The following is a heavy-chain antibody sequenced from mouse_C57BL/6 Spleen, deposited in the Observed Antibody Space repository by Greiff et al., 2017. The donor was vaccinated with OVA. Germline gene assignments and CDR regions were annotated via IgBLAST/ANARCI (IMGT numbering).Heavy chain of an antibody. CDR3: ATLLLPHAMDY. J-gene: IGHJ4*01. CDR1: GYSITSGYY. Sequence: DVKLQESGPGLVKPSQSLSLTCSVTGYSITSGYYWTWIRQFPGNKLEWMGYISYDGSNNYNPSLKNRISITRDTSKNQFFLKLNSVTTEDTATYYCATLLLPHAMDYWGQGTSVTVSS. D-gene: IGHD1-1*01. CDR2: ISYDGSN. V-gene: IGHV3-6*01.